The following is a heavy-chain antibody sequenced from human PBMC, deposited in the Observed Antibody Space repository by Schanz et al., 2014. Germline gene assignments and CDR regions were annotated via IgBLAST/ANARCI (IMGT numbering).Heavy chain of an antibody. D-gene: IGHD1-1*01. CDR2: VFPNGIT. V-gene: IGHV4-61*02. CDR3: ARDTTWRLDL. Sequence: QVQLQESGPGLVKPSQTLSLTCTVSGGSIRSGTYYWSWIRQPAGKALEWVGRVFPNGITNYNPSLKSRGPISLDTSKNEFPLTRTSLTAADTAVYYCARDTTWRLDLWGRGTLVTVSS. CDR1: GGSIRSGTYY. J-gene: IGHJ2*01.